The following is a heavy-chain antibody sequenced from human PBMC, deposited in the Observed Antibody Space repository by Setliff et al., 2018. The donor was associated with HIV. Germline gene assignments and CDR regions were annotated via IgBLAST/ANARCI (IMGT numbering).Heavy chain of an antibody. D-gene: IGHD3-3*01. V-gene: IGHV4-59*11. CDR3: TRRQWGTSGYYEFFQQ. CDR1: GATISRHC. CDR2: IYDSGVT. J-gene: IGHJ1*01. Sequence: PSETLSLTCSVSGATISRHCWSWIRQSPGKGLKWIGTIYDSGVTKYNPSLQTRVRVSVDTSKSHLSLSLTSVTPADTAVYYCTRRQWGTSGYYEFFQQWGQGSLVTVSS.